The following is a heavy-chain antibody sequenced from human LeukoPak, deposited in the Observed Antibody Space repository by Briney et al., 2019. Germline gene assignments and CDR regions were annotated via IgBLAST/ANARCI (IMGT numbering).Heavy chain of an antibody. CDR2: IYYSGST. V-gene: IGHV4-39*01. CDR3: ARQIFGVVISFDY. Sequence: SETLSLTCSVSGGSISSSSYYWGWIRQPPGKGLVWIGSIYYSGSTYYNPSLKSRVTISVDTSKNQFSLKLSSVAAADTAVYYCARQIFGVVISFDYWGQGTLVTVSS. CDR1: GGSISSSSYY. D-gene: IGHD3-3*01. J-gene: IGHJ4*02.